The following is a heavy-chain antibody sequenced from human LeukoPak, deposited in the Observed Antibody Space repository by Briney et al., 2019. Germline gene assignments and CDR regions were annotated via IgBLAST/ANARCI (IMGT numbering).Heavy chain of an antibody. J-gene: IGHJ6*02. Sequence: SETLSLTCTVSGGSISSYYWSWIRQPPGKGLEWIGYIYYSGSINYNPSLKSRVTISVDTSKNQFSLKLSSVTAADTAVYYCARDNPGIAAASGMDVWGQGTTVTVSS. CDR2: IYYSGSI. CDR1: GGSISSYY. V-gene: IGHV4-59*08. D-gene: IGHD6-13*01. CDR3: ARDNPGIAAASGMDV.